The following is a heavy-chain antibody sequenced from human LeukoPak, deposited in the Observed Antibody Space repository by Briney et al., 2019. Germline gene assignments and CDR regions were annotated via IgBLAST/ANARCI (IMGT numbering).Heavy chain of an antibody. CDR1: GGSISSYY. Sequence: SETLSLTCTVSGGSISSYYWSWIRQPAGKGLEWIGRIYTSGSTNYNPSLKSRVTMSVGTSKNQFSLKLSTVTAADTAVYYCARETLYCSSTSCYMYYFDYWGQGTLVTVSS. D-gene: IGHD2-2*02. J-gene: IGHJ4*02. CDR3: ARETLYCSSTSCYMYYFDY. CDR2: IYTSGST. V-gene: IGHV4-4*07.